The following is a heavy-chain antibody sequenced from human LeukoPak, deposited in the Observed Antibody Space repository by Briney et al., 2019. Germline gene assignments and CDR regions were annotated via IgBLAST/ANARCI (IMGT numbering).Heavy chain of an antibody. CDR2: ISAYNGNT. J-gene: IGHJ4*02. D-gene: IGHD3-10*01. CDR1: GYTFTSYG. CDR3: ARDRGYGSGSYPDY. V-gene: IGHV1-18*04. Sequence: ASVRVSCKASGYTFTSYGISWVRQAPGQGLEWMGWISAYNGNTNYAQKLQGRVTMTTDISTSTAYMELRSLRSDDTAVYYCARDRGYGSGSYPDYWGQGTLVTVSS.